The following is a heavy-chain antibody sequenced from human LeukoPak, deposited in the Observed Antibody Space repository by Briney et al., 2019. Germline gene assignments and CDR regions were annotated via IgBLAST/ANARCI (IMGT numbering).Heavy chain of an antibody. CDR2: IYYSGST. CDR3: ARASYYYGSGSYLDY. V-gene: IGHV4-59*01. CDR1: GGSISNKY. J-gene: IGHJ4*02. D-gene: IGHD3-10*01. Sequence: SETLSLTCTVSGGSISNKYWSWIRQPPGKGLEWIGYIYYSGSTNYNPSLKSRVTILVDTSKNQFSLKLSSVTAADTAVYYCARASYYYGSGSYLDYWGQGTLVTVSS.